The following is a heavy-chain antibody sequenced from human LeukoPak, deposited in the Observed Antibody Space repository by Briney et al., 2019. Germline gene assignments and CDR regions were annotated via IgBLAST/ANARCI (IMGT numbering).Heavy chain of an antibody. D-gene: IGHD1-1*01. CDR3: AISASAERRKAHENDY. CDR2: IIPIFGTA. Sequence: SVKVSCKASGGTFSSYAISWVRQAPGQGLEWMGGIIPIFGTANYAQKFQGRVTITTDESTSTAYMELSSLRSEDTAVYYCAISASAERRKAHENDYWGQGTLVTVSS. V-gene: IGHV1-69*05. CDR1: GGTFSSYA. J-gene: IGHJ4*02.